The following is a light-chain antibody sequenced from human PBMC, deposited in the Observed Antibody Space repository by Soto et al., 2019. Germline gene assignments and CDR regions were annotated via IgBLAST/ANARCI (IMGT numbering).Light chain of an antibody. Sequence: QSALTQPASVSGSPGQSITISCTGTTSDVGTYNLVSWYQRHPGKAPQLIIFEVTKRPSGVSDRFSGSKSGNTASLTISGLLGEDEADYYCCSFAGRSPPTSVFGTGTKVNVL. CDR1: TSDVGTYNL. J-gene: IGLJ1*01. CDR2: EVT. CDR3: CSFAGRSPPTSV. V-gene: IGLV2-23*02.